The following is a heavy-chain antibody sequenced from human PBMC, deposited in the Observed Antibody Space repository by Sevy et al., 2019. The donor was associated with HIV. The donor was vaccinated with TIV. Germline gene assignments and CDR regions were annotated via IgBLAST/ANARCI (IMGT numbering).Heavy chain of an antibody. V-gene: IGHV3-15*01. CDR3: TTGERYDTSGYPC. CDR2: IKSKADGGTT. J-gene: IGHJ4*02. CDR1: GFTFSNAW. D-gene: IGHD3-22*01. Sequence: GGSLRLSCAASGFTFSNAWMSWVRQAPGKGLEWVGRIKSKADGGTTDYTAPVKGRFTISRDDSKNTLYLQMNSLKTEDTAVYYCTTGERYDTSGYPCWGQGTLVTVSS.